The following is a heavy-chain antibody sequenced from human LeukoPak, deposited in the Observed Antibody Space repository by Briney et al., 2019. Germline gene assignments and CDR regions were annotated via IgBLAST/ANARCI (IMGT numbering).Heavy chain of an antibody. CDR1: GGTFSSYA. CDR2: IIPIFGTA. CDR3: AKDSTAGGGAFFQD. J-gene: IGHJ1*01. D-gene: IGHD6-13*01. Sequence: GASVKVSCKASGGTFSSYAISWVRQAPGQGLEWMGGIIPIFGTANYAQKFQGRVTITTDESTSTAYMELSSLRSEDTAVYYCAKDSTAGGGAFFQDWGQGTLVTVSS. V-gene: IGHV1-69*05.